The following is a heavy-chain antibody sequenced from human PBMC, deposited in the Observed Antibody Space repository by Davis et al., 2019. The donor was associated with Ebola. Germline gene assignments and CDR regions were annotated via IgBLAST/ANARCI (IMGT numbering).Heavy chain of an antibody. D-gene: IGHD3-16*01. J-gene: IGHJ6*02. CDR3: AKSQYMGAYYYYYGMDV. V-gene: IGHV3-7*01. Sequence: GESLKISCTASGFAFSDFWMSWVRQAPGKGLEWVANIKEDGSEKNYVDSVKGRFTISRDNSKNTLYLQMNSLRAEDTAVYYCAKSQYMGAYYYYYGMDVWGQGTTVTVSS. CDR2: IKEDGSEK. CDR1: GFAFSDFW.